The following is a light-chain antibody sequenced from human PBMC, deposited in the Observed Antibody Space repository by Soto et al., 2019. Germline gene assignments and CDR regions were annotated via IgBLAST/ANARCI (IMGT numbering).Light chain of an antibody. CDR2: DAS. Sequence: EIVLKQSPATLSLSPGERATLSCRASQSVSSYLAWYQQKPGQAPRLLIYDASNRATGIPARFSGSGSGTDFTLNISRLEPEDFAVYYCQQLSNWHPTFVQGTKVEIK. V-gene: IGKV3-11*01. CDR3: QQLSNWHPT. J-gene: IGKJ1*01. CDR1: QSVSSY.